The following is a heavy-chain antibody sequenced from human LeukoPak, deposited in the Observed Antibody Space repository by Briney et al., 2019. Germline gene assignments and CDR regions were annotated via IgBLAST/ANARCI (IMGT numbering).Heavy chain of an antibody. V-gene: IGHV3-30*04. CDR3: ARATPGWLALNDAFDI. CDR2: ISYDGSNK. Sequence: QPGRSLRLSCAASGFTFSSYAMHWVRQAPGKGLEWVAVISYDGSNKYYADSVKGRFTISRDNSKNTLYLQMNSLRAEDTAVYYCARATPGWLALNDAFDIWGQGTMVTVSS. J-gene: IGHJ3*02. CDR1: GFTFSSYA. D-gene: IGHD6-19*01.